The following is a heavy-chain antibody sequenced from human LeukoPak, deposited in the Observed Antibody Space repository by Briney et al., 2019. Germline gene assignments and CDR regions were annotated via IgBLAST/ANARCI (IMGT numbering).Heavy chain of an antibody. J-gene: IGHJ4*02. CDR3: ARGLGVTPSF. Sequence: PSETLSLTCIVSGGSISGYYWSWVRQPPGKGLEWIGYIYYTGTTNYNPSLKSRVTISVDTSKNHFSLKLSSVTAADTAVYYCARGLGVTPSFWGQGTLVTVSS. CDR1: GGSISGYY. CDR2: IYYTGTT. D-gene: IGHD1-26*01. V-gene: IGHV4-59*01.